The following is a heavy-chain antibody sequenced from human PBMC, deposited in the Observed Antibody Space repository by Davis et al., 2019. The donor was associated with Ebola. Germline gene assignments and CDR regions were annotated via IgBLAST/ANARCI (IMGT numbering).Heavy chain of an antibody. D-gene: IGHD2-2*01. V-gene: IGHV4-59*12. CDR2: IYYSGST. J-gene: IGHJ6*04. CDR1: GGSISSYY. Sequence: MPSETLSLTCTVSGGSISSYYWSWIRQPPGKGLEWIGYIYYSGSTNYNPSLKSRVTISVDTSKNQFSLKLSSVTAADTAVYYCARDHCSSTSCVGMDVWGKGTTVTVSS. CDR3: ARDHCSSTSCVGMDV.